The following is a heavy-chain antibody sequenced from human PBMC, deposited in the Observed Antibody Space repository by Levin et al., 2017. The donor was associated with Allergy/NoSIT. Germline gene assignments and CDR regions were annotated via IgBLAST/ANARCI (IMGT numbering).Heavy chain of an antibody. CDR1: GFTFSTYS. V-gene: IGHV3-21*01. CDR2: ISDSSTYI. Sequence: GESLKISCAASGFTFSTYSMNWGRQAPGKGPEWVSSISDSSTYIYYADSVKGRFTIHRDNAKNSLYLQMVSLRAEDTAVYYCARDSEPASSYGSGTYAFSDYWGQGILVTVSS. D-gene: IGHD3-10*01. J-gene: IGHJ4*02. CDR3: ARDSEPASSYGSGTYAFSDY.